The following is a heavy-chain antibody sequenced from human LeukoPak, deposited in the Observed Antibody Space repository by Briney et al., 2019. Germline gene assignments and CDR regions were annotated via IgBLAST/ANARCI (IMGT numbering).Heavy chain of an antibody. CDR3: ARVQAGKWDFDF. CDR1: GFAFNTYS. V-gene: IGHV3-48*01. J-gene: IGHJ4*02. CDR2: IRSDSTII. D-gene: IGHD2-8*01. Sequence: PRGSLRLSCAASGFAFNTYSMNWVRQAPGKGLEWVSYIRSDSTIINYAESVKGRFTISRDNAKNSLYLQMNSLRAEDTAVYFCARVQAGKWDFDFWGQGTLVTVSS.